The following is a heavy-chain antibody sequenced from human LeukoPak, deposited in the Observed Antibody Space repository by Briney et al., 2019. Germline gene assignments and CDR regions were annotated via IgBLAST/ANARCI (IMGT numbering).Heavy chain of an antibody. J-gene: IGHJ6*03. V-gene: IGHV3-21*01. CDR3: ARDIDYPFYYYYMDV. Sequence: PGGSLRLSCAASGFTFSSYSMNWVRQAPGKGLEWVSSISSSSSYIYYADSVKGRFTISRDNAKNSLYLQMNSLRAEDTAVYYCARDIDYPFYYYYMDVWGKGTTVTVSS. D-gene: IGHD4-11*01. CDR1: GFTFSSYS. CDR2: ISSSSSYI.